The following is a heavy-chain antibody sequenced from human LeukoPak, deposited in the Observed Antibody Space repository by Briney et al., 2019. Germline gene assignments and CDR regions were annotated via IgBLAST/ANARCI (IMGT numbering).Heavy chain of an antibody. CDR3: AKDQPHIVGATSNFDY. J-gene: IGHJ4*02. CDR1: GFTFSSYA. V-gene: IGHV3-23*01. CDR2: ISGSGGST. Sequence: GGSLRLSCAASGFTFSSYAMSWVRQAPGKGLVWVSAISGSGGSTYYADSVKGRFTISRDNSKNTLYLQMDSLRAEDTAVYYCAKDQPHIVGATSNFDYWGQGTLVTVSS. D-gene: IGHD1-26*01.